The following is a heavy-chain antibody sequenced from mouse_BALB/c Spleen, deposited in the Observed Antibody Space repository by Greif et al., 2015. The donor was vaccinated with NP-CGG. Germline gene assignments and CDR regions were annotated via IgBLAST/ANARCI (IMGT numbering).Heavy chain of an antibody. Sequence: EVQRVESGGGLVKPGGALKLSCAASGFTFSSYAMPWVRQSPEKRLECVAETSTGGTYTYYPDTVTGRFTISRDNAKNTLYLEKSSLRSEDTAMYYCARGPLTGTRYYAMDCWGQGSSVTVSS. V-gene: IGHV5-9-4*01. CDR1: GFTFSSYA. CDR2: TSTGGTYT. CDR3: ARGPLTGTRYYAMDC. D-gene: IGHD4-1*01. J-gene: IGHJ4*01.